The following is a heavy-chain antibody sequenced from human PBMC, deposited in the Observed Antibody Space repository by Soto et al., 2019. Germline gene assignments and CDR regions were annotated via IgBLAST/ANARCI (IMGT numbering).Heavy chain of an antibody. J-gene: IGHJ4*02. Sequence: SVKVSCKASGGTFSSYAISWVRQAPGQGLEWMGGIIPIFGTANYAQKFQGRVTITADESTSTAYMELSSLRSEDTAVYYCARDASIAAAGLTYYFDYWGQGTPVTVSS. CDR1: GGTFSSYA. D-gene: IGHD6-13*01. CDR3: ARDASIAAAGLTYYFDY. V-gene: IGHV1-69*13. CDR2: IIPIFGTA.